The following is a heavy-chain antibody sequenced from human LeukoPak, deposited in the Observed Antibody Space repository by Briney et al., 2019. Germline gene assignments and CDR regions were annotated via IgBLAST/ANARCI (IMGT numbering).Heavy chain of an antibody. CDR2: INHSGST. J-gene: IGHJ5*02. Sequence: SETLSLTCAVYGGSFSGYYWSWIRQPPGKGLEWIGEINHSGSTNYNPSLKSRVTISVDTSKNQFSLKLSSVTAADTAVYYCARFIAVAGIGVGFDPWGQGTLVTVSS. D-gene: IGHD6-19*01. V-gene: IGHV4-34*01. CDR3: ARFIAVAGIGVGFDP. CDR1: GGSFSGYY.